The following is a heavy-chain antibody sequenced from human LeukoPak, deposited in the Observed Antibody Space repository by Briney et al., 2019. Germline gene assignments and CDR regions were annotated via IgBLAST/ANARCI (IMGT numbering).Heavy chain of an antibody. J-gene: IGHJ6*03. CDR2: IYTSGST. V-gene: IGHV4-4*07. D-gene: IGHD3-22*01. CDR3: ARADYYDSSGYYYDYYYMDV. CDR1: GGSISSYY. Sequence: SETLSLTCTVSGGSISSYYWSWIRQPAGKGLKWIGRIYTSGSTNYNPSLKSRVTKSVDTSKNQFSLKLSSVTAADTAVYYCARADYYDSSGYYYDYYYMDVWGKGTTLTVSS.